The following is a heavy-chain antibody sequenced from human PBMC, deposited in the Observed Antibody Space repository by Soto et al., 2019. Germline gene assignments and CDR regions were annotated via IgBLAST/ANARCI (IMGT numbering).Heavy chain of an antibody. CDR2: IHHSGST. Sequence: QVQLQESGPGLVKPSQTLSLTCTVSGGSISSGQNFWNWIRQSPGKGLEWIGYIHHSGSTYYSPSLKSRLTISADTSKNQISLKLNSVTAADTAVYYSARDTGTYPYYFDSWGQGTLVTVSS. V-gene: IGHV4-30-4*08. D-gene: IGHD1-26*01. J-gene: IGHJ4*02. CDR3: ARDTGTYPYYFDS. CDR1: GGSISSGQNF.